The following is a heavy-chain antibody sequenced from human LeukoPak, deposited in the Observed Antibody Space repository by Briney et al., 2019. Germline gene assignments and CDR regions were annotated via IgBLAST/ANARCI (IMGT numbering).Heavy chain of an antibody. D-gene: IGHD6-13*01. CDR1: GFTFSSYG. CDR3: ARDKDSSPLDY. J-gene: IGHJ4*02. V-gene: IGHV3-33*01. Sequence: PGGSLRLSCAASGFTFSSYGMHWVRQAPGKGLEWVAVIWYDGSNKYYADSVKGRFTVSRDNSKNTLCLQMNSLRAEDTAVYYCARDKDSSPLDYWGQGTLVTVSS. CDR2: IWYDGSNK.